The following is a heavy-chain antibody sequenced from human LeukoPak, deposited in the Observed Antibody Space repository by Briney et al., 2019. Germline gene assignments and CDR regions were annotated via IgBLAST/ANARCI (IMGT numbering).Heavy chain of an antibody. D-gene: IGHD3-10*01. CDR2: TSSDLNVK. V-gene: IGHV3-30-3*01. CDR3: AREGYYGSGSPPSLYLDY. CDR1: GFTSRNYV. J-gene: IGHJ4*02. Sequence: RAGGSLRLSCAASGFTSRNYVIHWVRQAPGKGLEWVAVTSSDLNVKLYADSVKGRFTISGDNSRSTLYLQMNSLGPEDTATYYCAREGYYGSGSPPSLYLDYWGQGTLVTVSS.